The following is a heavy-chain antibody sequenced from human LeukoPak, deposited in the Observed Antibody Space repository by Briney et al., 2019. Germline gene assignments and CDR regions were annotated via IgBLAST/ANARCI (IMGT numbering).Heavy chain of an antibody. CDR2: INPSGGST. D-gene: IGHD2-15*01. Sequence: ASVKVSCKASGYTFTSYYMHWVRQAPGQGLEWMGIINPSGGSTSYAQKFQGRVTMTRDTSTSTVYMELNSLRSEDTAVYYCARDADTVVVVAATRYYFDYWGQGTLVTVSS. CDR3: ARDADTVVVVAATRYYFDY. V-gene: IGHV1-46*01. CDR1: GYTFTSYY. J-gene: IGHJ4*02.